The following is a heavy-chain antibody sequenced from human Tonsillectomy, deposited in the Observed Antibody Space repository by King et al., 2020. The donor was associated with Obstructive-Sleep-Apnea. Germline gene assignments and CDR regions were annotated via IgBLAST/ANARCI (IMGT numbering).Heavy chain of an antibody. Sequence: VQLVESGGGLVQPGGSLRLSCAASGFTFSSYSMNWVRQAPGKGLEWVSYISSSSSTIYYADSVKGRFTISRDNAKNSLYLQINSLRAEVTAVYYCARALESPPYSDDYGDYFPPYNWFDPWGQGTLVTVSS. V-gene: IGHV3-48*01. CDR1: GFTFSSYS. CDR2: ISSSSSTI. J-gene: IGHJ5*02. CDR3: ARALESPPYSDDYGDYFPPYNWFDP. D-gene: IGHD4-17*01.